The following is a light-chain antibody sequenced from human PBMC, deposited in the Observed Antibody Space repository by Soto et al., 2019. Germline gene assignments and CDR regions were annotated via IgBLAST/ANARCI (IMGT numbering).Light chain of an antibody. V-gene: IGKV3-20*01. CDR2: DAS. CDR1: ETVSSNS. Sequence: EIVLTQSPGTLSLSPGERVTLSCRANETVSSNSLAWYQRTPGQAPRLLIYDASRRATGIPDRFSGSGSGTDFTLTISRLEPEDFAVYYCQQYGVSPGTFGQGTKVEIK. CDR3: QQYGVSPGT. J-gene: IGKJ1*01.